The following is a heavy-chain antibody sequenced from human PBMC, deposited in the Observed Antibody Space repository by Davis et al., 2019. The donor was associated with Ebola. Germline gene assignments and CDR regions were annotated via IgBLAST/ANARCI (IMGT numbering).Heavy chain of an antibody. Sequence: SETLSLTCSVSGASISSYYWSWIRQPPGKGLEWIGYIYYSGSTNYNPSLKSRVTISVDTSKNQFSLKLSSVTAADTAVYYCARGPPSIAARVFDYWGQGTLVTVSS. CDR2: IYYSGST. V-gene: IGHV4-59*01. CDR3: ARGPPSIAARVFDY. D-gene: IGHD6-6*01. CDR1: GASISSYY. J-gene: IGHJ4*02.